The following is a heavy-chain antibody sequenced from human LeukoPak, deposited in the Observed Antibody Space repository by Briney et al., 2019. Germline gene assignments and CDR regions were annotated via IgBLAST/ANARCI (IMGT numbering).Heavy chain of an antibody. V-gene: IGHV4-59*12. D-gene: IGHD6-19*01. CDR3: ARERQIAVAGYYFDY. J-gene: IGHJ4*02. CDR2: IYYSGST. CDR1: GGSISSYY. Sequence: SETLSLTCTVSGGSISSYYWSWIRQPPGKGLEWIGYIYYSGSTNYNPSLKSRVTISVDTSKNLFSLKLSSVTAADTAVYYCARERQIAVAGYYFDYWGQGTLVTVSS.